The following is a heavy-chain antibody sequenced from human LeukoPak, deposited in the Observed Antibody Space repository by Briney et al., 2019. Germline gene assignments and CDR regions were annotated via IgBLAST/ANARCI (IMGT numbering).Heavy chain of an antibody. Sequence: SETLSLACAVYGGSFSGYYWSWIRQPPGKGLEWIGEINHSGSTNYNPSLKSRVTISVDTSKNQFSLKLSSVTAADTAVYYCARAYDLGYCSGGSCLRGAYFDYWGQGTLVTVSS. CDR3: ARAYDLGYCSGGSCLRGAYFDY. CDR1: GGSFSGYY. V-gene: IGHV4-34*01. CDR2: INHSGST. J-gene: IGHJ4*02. D-gene: IGHD2-15*01.